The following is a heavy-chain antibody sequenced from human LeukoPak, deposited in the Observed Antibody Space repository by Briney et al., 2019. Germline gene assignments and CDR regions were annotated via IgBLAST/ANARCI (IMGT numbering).Heavy chain of an antibody. V-gene: IGHV3-9*01. D-gene: IGHD1-26*01. Sequence: VRCLRLSRAPSGFTFYDYATRSVRRAPGKRLEWGSGIKWNSGSIGYADSVKGRFTISRDNAKNSLYLEMNSLRAEDTALYYCAKAIGRSRWEAFDIWGQGTMVTVSS. CDR3: AKAIGRSRWEAFDI. CDR2: IKWNSGSI. CDR1: GFTFYDYA. J-gene: IGHJ3*02.